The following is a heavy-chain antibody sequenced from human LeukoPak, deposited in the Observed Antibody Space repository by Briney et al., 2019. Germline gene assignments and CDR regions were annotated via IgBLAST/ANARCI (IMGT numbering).Heavy chain of an antibody. J-gene: IGHJ5*02. V-gene: IGHV4-4*02. CDR2: IYHSGST. Sequence: PSETLSLTCTVSGGSIRSTNWWSWVRQPPGKGLECIGEIYHSGSTNYNPSLKSRVTISVDTSKNQFSLKLSSVTAADTAVYYCAREWELLPYNWFDPWGQGTLVTVSS. CDR1: GGSIRSTNW. CDR3: AREWELLPYNWFDP. D-gene: IGHD1-26*01.